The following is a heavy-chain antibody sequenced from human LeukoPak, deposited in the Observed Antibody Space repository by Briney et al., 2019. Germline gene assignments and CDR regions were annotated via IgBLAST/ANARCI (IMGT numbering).Heavy chain of an antibody. D-gene: IGHD1-26*01. CDR3: AREGSSGVGATVD. CDR2: MNPNSGNT. Sequence: WASVKVSCKASGYTFTSYDINWVRQATGQGLEWMGWMNPNSGNTGYAQKFQGRVTMTRNTSISTAYMELSSLRSEDTAAYYCAREGSSGVGATVDWGQGTLVTVSS. V-gene: IGHV1-8*01. J-gene: IGHJ4*02. CDR1: GYTFTSYD.